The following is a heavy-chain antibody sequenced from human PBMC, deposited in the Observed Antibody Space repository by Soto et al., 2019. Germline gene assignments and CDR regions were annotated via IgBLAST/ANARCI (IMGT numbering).Heavy chain of an antibody. Sequence: SETLSLTCIVSGGSMSNYYWGWFRQPPGKGLEWIGYIYYTGTTTYHPSLKSRVTISIDTSRNQFSLKLNSVTAADTAVYYCARLGGYYQAFDQWGQGSLVTVSS. V-gene: IGHV4-59*08. CDR1: GGSMSNYY. D-gene: IGHD2-21*02. CDR2: IYYTGTT. J-gene: IGHJ4*02. CDR3: ARLGGYYQAFDQ.